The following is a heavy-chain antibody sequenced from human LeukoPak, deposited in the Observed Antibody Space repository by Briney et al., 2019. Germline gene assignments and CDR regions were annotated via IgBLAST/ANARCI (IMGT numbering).Heavy chain of an antibody. V-gene: IGHV4-59*01. CDR2: IYYSGST. Sequence: PSETLSLTCTVSGGSISSYYWSWIRQPPGQGLEWIGYIYYSGSTNYNPSLKSRVTISVDTSKNQFSLKLSSVTAADTAVYYCARGVPYSSSWYGNWFDPWGQGTLVTVSS. J-gene: IGHJ5*02. CDR3: ARGVPYSSSWYGNWFDP. CDR1: GGSISSYY. D-gene: IGHD6-13*01.